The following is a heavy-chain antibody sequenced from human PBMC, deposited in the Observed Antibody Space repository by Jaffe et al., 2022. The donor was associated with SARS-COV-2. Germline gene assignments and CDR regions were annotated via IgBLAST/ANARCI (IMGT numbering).Heavy chain of an antibody. CDR1: GYTFTNYA. J-gene: IGHJ4*02. V-gene: IGHV1-3*01. CDR3: AADLDY. Sequence: QVQLVQSGAEVKKPGASVKVSCKASGYTFTNYAIHWVRQAPGQRLEWMGWINAGKGNTKYSQKFQGRVTVTRDTSASTAFMELSSLRSEDTAVYYCAADLDYWGQGTLVTVSS. CDR2: INAGKGNT.